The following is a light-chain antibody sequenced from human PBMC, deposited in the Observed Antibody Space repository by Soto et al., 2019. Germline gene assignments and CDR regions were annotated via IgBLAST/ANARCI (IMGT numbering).Light chain of an antibody. CDR2: DAS. CDR3: QQYNSYSPT. Sequence: DIRMYQSPSTLSATVRDRVTITCRASQSISSWLAWYQQKPGKAPKLLIYDASSLESGVPSRFSGSGSGTEFTLTISSLQPDDSATYYCQQYNSYSPTFGHGTKVDIK. V-gene: IGKV1-5*01. CDR1: QSISSW. J-gene: IGKJ1*01.